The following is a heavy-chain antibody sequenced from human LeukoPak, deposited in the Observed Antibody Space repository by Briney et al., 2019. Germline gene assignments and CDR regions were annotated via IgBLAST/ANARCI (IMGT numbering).Heavy chain of an antibody. J-gene: IGHJ4*02. CDR1: GFTLSSYW. CDR2: INSDGNSR. Sequence: GGSLRLSCAASGFTLSSYWMHLVRQTPGKGLVWVSRINSDGNSRTYADSVKGRFTISRDNAKNTLYLQMDSLRAGDTAVYYCARDPAPSGWYDYWGQGTLVTVSS. CDR3: ARDPAPSGWYDY. V-gene: IGHV3-74*01. D-gene: IGHD6-19*01.